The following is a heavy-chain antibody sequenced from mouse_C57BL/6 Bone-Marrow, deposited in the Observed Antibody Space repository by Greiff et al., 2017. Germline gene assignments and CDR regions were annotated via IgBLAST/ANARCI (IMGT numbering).Heavy chain of an antibody. D-gene: IGHD1-1*01. J-gene: IGHJ1*03. CDR2: INPNYGTT. CDR3: AIARDYYGSSPYWYFDV. CDR1: GYSFTDYN. V-gene: IGHV1-39*01. Sequence: EVQLQQSGPELVKPGASVKISCKASGYSFTDYNMNWVKQSNGQSLEWIGVINPNYGTTSYNQKFKGKATLPVDQSSSTAYMQLNSLTSEDSAVYYCAIARDYYGSSPYWYFDVWGTGTTVTVSS.